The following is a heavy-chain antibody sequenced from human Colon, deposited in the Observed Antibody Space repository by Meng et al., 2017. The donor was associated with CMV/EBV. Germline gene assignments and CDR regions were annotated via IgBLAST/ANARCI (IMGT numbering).Heavy chain of an antibody. CDR3: ARGTDFDY. J-gene: IGHJ4*02. D-gene: IGHD2-2*01. CDR1: GFTFSNYW. CDR2: ITHSSSYI. V-gene: IGHV3-21*01. Sequence: GGSLRLSCAASGFTFSNYWMSWVRQAPGKGLEWVSSITHSSSYIYYADSLKGRFTISRDNAKNSLFLQMNSLRAEDTAVYYCARGTDFDYWGQGTLVTVSS.